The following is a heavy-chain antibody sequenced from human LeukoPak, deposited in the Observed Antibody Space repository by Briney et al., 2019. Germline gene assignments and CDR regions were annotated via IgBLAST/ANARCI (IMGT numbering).Heavy chain of an antibody. J-gene: IGHJ3*02. V-gene: IGHV4-30-2*01. Sequence: PSQTLSLTCTVSGGSISSGGYYWSWIRQPPRKGLEWIGYIYHSGSTYYNPSLKSRVTISVDRSKNQFSLKLSSVTAADTAVYYCARVDMLVGGTVIWGQGTMVTVSS. D-gene: IGHD1-26*01. CDR3: ARVDMLVGGTVI. CDR2: IYHSGST. CDR1: GGSISSGGYY.